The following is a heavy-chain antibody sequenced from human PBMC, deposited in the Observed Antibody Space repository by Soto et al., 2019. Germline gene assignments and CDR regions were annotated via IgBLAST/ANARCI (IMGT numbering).Heavy chain of an antibody. D-gene: IGHD2-21*02. V-gene: IGHV4-31*03. CDR3: ARVLTTGGNSGIDY. J-gene: IGHJ4*02. Sequence: QVQLQESGPGLVKPSQTLSLTCTVSGGSISSGGYYWSWIRQHPGKGLEWIGYIYYSGSTYYNPSLQGRVTIAVDTSKNQFSLKLSSVTAADTAVYYCARVLTTGGNSGIDYWGQGTLVTVSS. CDR2: IYYSGST. CDR1: GGSISSGGYY.